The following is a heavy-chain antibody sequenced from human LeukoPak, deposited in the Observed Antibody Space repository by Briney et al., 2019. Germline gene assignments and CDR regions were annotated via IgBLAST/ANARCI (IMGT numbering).Heavy chain of an antibody. CDR1: GGSIRSYY. CDR2: IYYSGST. Sequence: KPSETLSLTCTVSGGSIRSYYWSWIRQSPGKGLEWIGYIYYSGSTNYNPSLKSRVTISVDTSKNQFSLKLSSVTAADTAVYYCARVQDSGSYYGFDYCGHGTLVTVSS. D-gene: IGHD1-26*01. V-gene: IGHV4-59*01. CDR3: ARVQDSGSYYGFDY. J-gene: IGHJ4*01.